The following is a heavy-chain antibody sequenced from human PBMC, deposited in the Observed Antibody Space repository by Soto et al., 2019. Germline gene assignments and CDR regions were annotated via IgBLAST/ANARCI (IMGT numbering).Heavy chain of an antibody. CDR2: IYYSGST. Sequence: LSLTCTVSGGSISSGGYYWSWIRQHPGKGLEWIGYIYYSGSTYYNPSLKSRVTISVDTSKNQFSLKLSSVTAADTAVYYCARETTVVRWVLFDYWGQGTLVTVSS. CDR1: GGSISSGGYY. J-gene: IGHJ4*02. V-gene: IGHV4-31*03. D-gene: IGHD4-17*01. CDR3: ARETTVVRWVLFDY.